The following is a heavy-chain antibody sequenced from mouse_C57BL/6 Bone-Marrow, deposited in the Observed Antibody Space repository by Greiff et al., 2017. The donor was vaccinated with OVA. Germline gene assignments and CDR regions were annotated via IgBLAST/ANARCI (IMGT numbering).Heavy chain of an antibody. Sequence: EVQGVESGGGLVQPGGSLKLSCAASGFTFSDYYMYWVRQTPEKRLEWVAYISNGGGSTYYPDTVKGRFTISRDNAKNTLYLQMSRLKSEDTAMYYCARHRWSYWYFDVWGTGTTVTVSS. CDR2: ISNGGGST. CDR3: ARHRWSYWYFDV. D-gene: IGHD2-3*01. J-gene: IGHJ1*03. CDR1: GFTFSDYY. V-gene: IGHV5-12*01.